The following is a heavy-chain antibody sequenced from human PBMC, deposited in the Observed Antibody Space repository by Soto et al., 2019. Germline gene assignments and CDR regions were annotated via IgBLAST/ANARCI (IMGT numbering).Heavy chain of an antibody. V-gene: IGHV4-30-4*01. J-gene: IGHJ5*02. CDR3: ARGASNSYYDFWSGYYFRVGNNWFYP. CDR2: IYYSGST. CDR1: GGSISSGDYY. D-gene: IGHD3-3*01. Sequence: SETLSLTCTVSGGSISSGDYYWSWIRQPPGKGLEWIGYIYYSGSTYYNPSLKSRVTISVDTSKNQFSLKLSSVTAADTAVYYCARGASNSYYDFWSGYYFRVGNNWFYPWGQGTLVTVSS.